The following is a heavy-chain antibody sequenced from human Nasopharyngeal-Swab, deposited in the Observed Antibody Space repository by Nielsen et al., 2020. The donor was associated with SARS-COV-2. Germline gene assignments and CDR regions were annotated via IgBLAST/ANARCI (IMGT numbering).Heavy chain of an antibody. CDR1: GFTFSSFG. J-gene: IGHJ5*02. Sequence: GGSLRLSCAASGFTFSSFGMHWVRQAPGKGLEWVAFIAHDASNEYYGDSVKGRFSISRDSSKNTLYLQMDSLRGEGTAVYYCARDGLTYYDILTGYSWFDPWGQGTLVTVSS. CDR2: IAHDASNE. V-gene: IGHV3-30*03. CDR3: ARDGLTYYDILTGYSWFDP. D-gene: IGHD3-9*01.